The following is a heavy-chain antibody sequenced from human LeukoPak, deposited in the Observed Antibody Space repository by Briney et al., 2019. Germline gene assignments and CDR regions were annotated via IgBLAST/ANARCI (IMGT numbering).Heavy chain of an antibody. D-gene: IGHD6-13*01. V-gene: IGHV4-61*03. CDR1: GDSVSSGGYY. CDR3: ARDRMQQRNFDY. Sequence: SETLSLTCTVSGDSVSSGGYYWSWIRQPPGKGLEWIGYIYYNGNTNYNPSLKTRVTISVDTSKNHFSLKLSSVTAADRAVYYCARDRMQQRNFDYWGQGTLVTVSS. J-gene: IGHJ4*02. CDR2: IYYNGNT.